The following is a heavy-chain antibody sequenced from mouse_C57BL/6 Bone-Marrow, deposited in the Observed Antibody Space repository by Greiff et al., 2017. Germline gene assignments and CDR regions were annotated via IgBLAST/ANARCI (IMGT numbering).Heavy chain of an antibody. V-gene: IGHV1-66*01. CDR3: ASGGDYDEDDYFDY. J-gene: IGHJ2*01. Sequence: VQLQQSGPELVKPGASVKISCKASGYSFTSYYIHWVKQRPGQGLEWIGWIYPGSGNTKYNEKFKGKATLTADTSSSTAYMQLSSLTSEDSAVSYDASGGDYDEDDYFDYWGKGTTLTVSS. D-gene: IGHD2-4*01. CDR1: GYSFTSYY. CDR2: IYPGSGNT.